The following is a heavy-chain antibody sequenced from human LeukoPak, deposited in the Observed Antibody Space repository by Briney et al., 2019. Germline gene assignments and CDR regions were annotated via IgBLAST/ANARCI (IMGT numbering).Heavy chain of an antibody. CDR1: GYTFTGYY. CDR3: SRAPLGGYDFLPGLPYWYFDY. Sequence: ASVKVSCKASGYTFTGYYMHWVRQAPGQGLEWMGWINPNSGGTNYAQKFQGRVTMTRDTSISTAYMELSRLRSDDTAVYYCSRAPLGGYDFLPGLPYWYFDYWGQETLVTVS. D-gene: IGHD3-3*01. V-gene: IGHV1-2*02. CDR2: INPNSGGT. J-gene: IGHJ4*02.